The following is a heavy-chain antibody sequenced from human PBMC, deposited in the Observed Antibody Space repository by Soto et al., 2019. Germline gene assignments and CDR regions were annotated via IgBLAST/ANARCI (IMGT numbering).Heavy chain of an antibody. J-gene: IGHJ6*03. CDR2: IIPILGIA. V-gene: IGHV1-69*04. CDR3: AKDPDYGRYYYMDV. Sequence: SVKVSCKASGGTFSSYTISWVRQAPGQGLEWMGRIIPILGIANYAQKFQGRVTITADNSTSTAYMELSSLRSEDTAVYYCAKDPDYGRYYYMDVWGKGTTVTVSS. D-gene: IGHD4-17*01. CDR1: GGTFSSYT.